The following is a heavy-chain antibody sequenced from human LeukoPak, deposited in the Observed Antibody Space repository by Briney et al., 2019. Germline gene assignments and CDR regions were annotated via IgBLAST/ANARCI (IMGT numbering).Heavy chain of an antibody. CDR1: GFTFSNAW. Sequence: KPGGSLRLSCAASGFTFSNAWMSWVRQAPGKGLEWVGRIKSKTDGGTTDYAAPVKGRFTISRDDSKNTLYLQMNSLRAEDTAVYYCAKDLLVVVAAPFDYWGQGTLVTVSS. V-gene: IGHV3-15*01. CDR2: IKSKTDGGTT. J-gene: IGHJ4*02. D-gene: IGHD2-15*01. CDR3: AKDLLVVVAAPFDY.